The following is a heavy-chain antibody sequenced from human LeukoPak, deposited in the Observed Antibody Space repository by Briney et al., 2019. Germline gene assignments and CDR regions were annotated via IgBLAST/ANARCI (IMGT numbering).Heavy chain of an antibody. D-gene: IGHD2-2*01. V-gene: IGHV3-23*01. CDR2: ISGSGGST. CDR3: AKPIAVVVPAARGSDR. Sequence: GGSLRLSCAAWGFTLSSYDMRGVRHARGEGGEGVAAISGSGGSTSSAASVTGRFSISRDNSKNTLYLQMNSLRAEDTAVYYCAKPIAVVVPAARGSDRWGQGTLVTVSS. J-gene: IGHJ5*02. CDR1: GFTLSSYD.